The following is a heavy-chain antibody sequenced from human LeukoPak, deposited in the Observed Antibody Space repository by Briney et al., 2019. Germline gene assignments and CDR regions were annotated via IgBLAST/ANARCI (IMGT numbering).Heavy chain of an antibody. CDR1: GGSISSGDYY. Sequence: SQTLSLTCTVSGGSISSGDYYWSWIRQPPGKGLEWIGYIYYSGSTYYNPSLKSRVTISVDTSKNQFSLKLSSVTAADTAVYYCARVGVNYYYDSSGYYLAGDAFDIWGQGTMVTVSS. CDR2: IYYSGST. J-gene: IGHJ3*02. CDR3: ARVGVNYYYDSSGYYLAGDAFDI. V-gene: IGHV4-30-4*08. D-gene: IGHD3-22*01.